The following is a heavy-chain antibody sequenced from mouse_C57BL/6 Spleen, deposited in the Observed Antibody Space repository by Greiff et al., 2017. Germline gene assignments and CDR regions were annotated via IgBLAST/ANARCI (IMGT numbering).Heavy chain of an antibody. Sequence: QVQLQQSGAELARPGASVKLSCKASGYTFTSYGISWVKQRPGQGLEWIGEIYPRSGNTYYNEKFKGKATLTADKSSSTAYMALRSLTSEDSAVYFCARGVADYYGSSYRDYFDYWGQGTTLTVSS. J-gene: IGHJ2*01. CDR3: ARGVADYYGSSYRDYFDY. D-gene: IGHD1-1*01. CDR2: IYPRSGNT. V-gene: IGHV1-81*01. CDR1: GYTFTSYG.